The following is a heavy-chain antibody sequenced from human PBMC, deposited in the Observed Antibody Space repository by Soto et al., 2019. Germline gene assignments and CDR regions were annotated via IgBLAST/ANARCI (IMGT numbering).Heavy chain of an antibody. Sequence: QLQLQESGPGLVKPSETLSLTCTASGGSISSSSYYWGWIRQPPGKGLEWIGSIYYSGSTYYNPSLKSRVTIAVDTSKNQFSLKLSSVTAADTAVYYWARSMTTVVTLDYWGQGTLVTVSS. CDR1: GGSISSSSYY. CDR2: IYYSGST. CDR3: ARSMTTVVTLDY. V-gene: IGHV4-39*01. D-gene: IGHD4-17*01. J-gene: IGHJ4*02.